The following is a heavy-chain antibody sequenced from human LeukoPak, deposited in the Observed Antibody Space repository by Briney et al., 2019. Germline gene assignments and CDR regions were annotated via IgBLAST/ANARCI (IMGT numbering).Heavy chain of an antibody. CDR3: ARARRWLQFPYYMDV. CDR1: GGSFSGYY. CDR2: INHSGST. V-gene: IGHV4-34*01. D-gene: IGHD5-24*01. Sequence: SETLSLTCAVYGGSFSGYYWSWIRQPPGKGLEWIGEINHSGSTNYNPSLKSRVTISADTSKNQFSLKLSSVTAADTAVYYCARARRWLQFPYYMDVWGKGTTVTVSS. J-gene: IGHJ6*03.